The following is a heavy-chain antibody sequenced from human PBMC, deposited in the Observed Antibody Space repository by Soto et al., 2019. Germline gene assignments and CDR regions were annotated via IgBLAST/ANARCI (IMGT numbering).Heavy chain of an antibody. D-gene: IGHD3-22*01. V-gene: IGHV1-69*02. J-gene: IGHJ4*02. CDR3: ARGPMIVVVPSYFDY. Sequence: ASVKVSCKASGGPFGSYTFSWVRQAPGQGLEWMGRIIPFLGIADYTQKFQGRVTITADKSTNTAYMALSSLRSEDTAVYYCARGPMIVVVPSYFDYWGQGTLVTVSS. CDR1: GGPFGSYT. CDR2: IIPFLGIA.